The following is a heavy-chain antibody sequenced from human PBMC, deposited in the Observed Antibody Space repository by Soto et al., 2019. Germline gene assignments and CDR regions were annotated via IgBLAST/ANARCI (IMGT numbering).Heavy chain of an antibody. D-gene: IGHD3-10*01. J-gene: IGHJ4*02. Sequence: PSETLSLTCTVSGDSIRNYYWMWIRQPPGRGLEWIGFFYNGGTTNYNPSLKSRVTLSGDTSKNQFFLNLMSVTAADTAVYFCARDDSGRPATYWGQGILVTVSS. V-gene: IGHV4-59*01. CDR2: FYNGGTT. CDR3: ARDDSGRPATY. CDR1: GDSIRNYY.